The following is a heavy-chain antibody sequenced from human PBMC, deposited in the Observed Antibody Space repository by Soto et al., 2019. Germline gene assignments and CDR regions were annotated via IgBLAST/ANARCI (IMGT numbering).Heavy chain of an antibody. CDR3: ARLGYYYYGMDV. CDR1: GGTFSSYA. Sequence: QVQLVQSGAEVKKPGSSVKVSCKASGGTFSSYAISWVRQAPGQGLEWMGGIIPIFGTANYAQKFKGRVTITANESTSTAYMELSSLRSEDTAVYYCARLGYYYYGMDVWGQGTTVTVSS. CDR2: IIPIFGTA. V-gene: IGHV1-69*01. D-gene: IGHD7-27*01. J-gene: IGHJ6*02.